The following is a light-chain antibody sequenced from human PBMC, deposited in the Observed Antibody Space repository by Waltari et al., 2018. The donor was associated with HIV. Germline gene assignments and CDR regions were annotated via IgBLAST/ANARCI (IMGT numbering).Light chain of an antibody. Sequence: QSALTQPASVSGSPGQSITISCTGTSSDVGDYNYVSWYQQHPGKAPKLMIYDVTNPPSGISNLFSCSKSGNTASLTISGVQAEDEADYYCSSYTSSSTSVVFGGGTKLTVL. CDR2: DVT. CDR3: SSYTSSSTSVV. V-gene: IGLV2-14*03. CDR1: SSDVGDYNY. J-gene: IGLJ2*01.